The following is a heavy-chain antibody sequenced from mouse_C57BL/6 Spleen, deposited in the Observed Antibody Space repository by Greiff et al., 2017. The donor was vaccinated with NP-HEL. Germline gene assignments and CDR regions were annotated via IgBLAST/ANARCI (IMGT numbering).Heavy chain of an antibody. V-gene: IGHV1-61*01. CDR2: IYPSDSET. J-gene: IGHJ4*01. CDR1: GYTFTSYW. Sequence: KQSCKASGYTFTSYWMDWVKQRPGQGLEWIGNIYPSDSETHYNQKFKDKATLTVDKSSSTAYMQLSSLTSEDSAVYYCARVYYGNYGAMDYWGQGTSVTVSS. CDR3: ARVYYGNYGAMDY. D-gene: IGHD2-1*01.